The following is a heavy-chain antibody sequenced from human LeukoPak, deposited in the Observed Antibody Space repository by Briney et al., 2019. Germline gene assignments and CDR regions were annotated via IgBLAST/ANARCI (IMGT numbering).Heavy chain of an antibody. J-gene: IGHJ1*01. D-gene: IGHD3-22*01. CDR1: GYTLTELS. V-gene: IGHV1-46*01. Sequence: GASVKVSCKVSGYTLTELSMHWVRQAPGQGLEWMGIINPSGGSTSYAQKFQGRVTMTRDTSTSTVYMELSSLRSEDTAVYYCARVNYDSSGYFQYFQHWGQGTLVTVSS. CDR2: INPSGGST. CDR3: ARVNYDSSGYFQYFQH.